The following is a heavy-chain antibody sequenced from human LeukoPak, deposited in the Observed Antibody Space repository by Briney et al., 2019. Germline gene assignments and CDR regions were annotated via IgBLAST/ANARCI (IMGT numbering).Heavy chain of an antibody. Sequence: ASVKVSCKASGYTFTGYYMHWVRQAPGQGLEWMGWINPNSGGTNCAQKFQGRVTMTRDTSISTAYMELSRLRADDTAVYYCARSGGDYDFWSGYGKWGQGTLVTVSS. CDR3: ARSGGDYDFWSGYGK. D-gene: IGHD3-3*01. V-gene: IGHV1-2*02. CDR1: GYTFTGYY. J-gene: IGHJ4*02. CDR2: INPNSGGT.